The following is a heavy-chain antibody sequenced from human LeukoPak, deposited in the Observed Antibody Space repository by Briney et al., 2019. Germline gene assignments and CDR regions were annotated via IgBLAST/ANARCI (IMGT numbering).Heavy chain of an antibody. CDR3: ARGAMSAFDY. CDR2: TYFRSKWNN. V-gene: IGHV6-1*01. Sequence: SQTLSLTCALSVDNVFINSVAWNWIRQSPSRGLEWLGRTYFRSKWNNDYALSVKSRITINLDTAKNHLSLQLNSVTPEDTAVYYCARGAMSAFDYWGQGTLVTVSS. CDR1: VDNVFINSVA. D-gene: IGHD6-25*01. J-gene: IGHJ4*02.